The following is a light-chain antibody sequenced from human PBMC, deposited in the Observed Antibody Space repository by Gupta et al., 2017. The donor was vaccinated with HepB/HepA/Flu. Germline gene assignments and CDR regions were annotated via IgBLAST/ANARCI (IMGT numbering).Light chain of an antibody. J-gene: IGKJ2*04. V-gene: IGKV3-20*01. Sequence: ELVLTQSPGTLSLSPGERATLSCRASQSVSSSHLAWYQQKPGQAPRLLIYGASSRDTDIPDRFSGSGSGTDFTLTISRLEPEDFAVYYCQQYGSSPCSFGEGTKLEIK. CDR2: GAS. CDR1: QSVSSSH. CDR3: QQYGSSPCS.